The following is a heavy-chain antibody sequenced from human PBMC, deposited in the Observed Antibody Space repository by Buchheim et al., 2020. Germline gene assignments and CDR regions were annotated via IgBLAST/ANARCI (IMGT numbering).Heavy chain of an antibody. D-gene: IGHD6-13*01. V-gene: IGHV3-15*07. J-gene: IGHJ6*02. CDR3: TTGGYSSSWPRYYYYYGMDV. Sequence: EVQLVESGGGLVKPGGSLRLSCAASGFTFSNAWMNWVRQAPGKGLEWVGRIKSKTVGGTTDYAAPVKGRFTISRDDSKNTLYLQMNSLKTEDTAVYYCTTGGYSSSWPRYYYYYGMDVWGQGTT. CDR1: GFTFSNAW. CDR2: IKSKTVGGTT.